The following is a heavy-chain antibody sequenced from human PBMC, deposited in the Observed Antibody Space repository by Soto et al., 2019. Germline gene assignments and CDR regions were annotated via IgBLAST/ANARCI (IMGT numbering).Heavy chain of an antibody. V-gene: IGHV1-69*02. CDR3: TIGSWSGAVFDI. CDR1: GGTFSTYS. D-gene: IGHD6-19*01. CDR2: IIPMLGIR. J-gene: IGHJ3*02. Sequence: QVQLVQSGAEVKKPGSSVKVSCKDSGGTFSTYSMFWVRQAPGQGLEWMGRIIPMLGIRNYAQRFQDRVTITADKSTATAQMELSSLRTEDTALYYCTIGSWSGAVFDIWGQGKMVTVSS.